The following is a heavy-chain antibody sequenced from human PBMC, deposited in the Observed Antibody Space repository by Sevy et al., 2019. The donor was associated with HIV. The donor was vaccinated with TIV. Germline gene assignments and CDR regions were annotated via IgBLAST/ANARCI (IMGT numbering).Heavy chain of an antibody. Sequence: GGSLRLSCTASGFTFGNFGMHWVRQVPGKGLEWVTFIRYDGSDKYYAASVKGRFTISRDDSKNTLYLQMDSLRAEDTAIYYCAKDLAGPGRRYFDYWGQGTLVTVSS. CDR1: GFTFGNFG. CDR2: IRYDGSDK. V-gene: IGHV3-30*02. J-gene: IGHJ4*02. D-gene: IGHD6-13*01. CDR3: AKDLAGPGRRYFDY.